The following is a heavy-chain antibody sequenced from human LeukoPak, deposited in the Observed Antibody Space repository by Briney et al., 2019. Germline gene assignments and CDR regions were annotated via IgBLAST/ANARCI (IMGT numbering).Heavy chain of an antibody. CDR2: IRYDGTDK. CDR3: ATYCSSTSCYTGDFDY. J-gene: IGHJ4*02. D-gene: IGHD2-2*02. Sequence: GGSLRLSCAASGFTFSRYGMHWVRQAPGKGLEWVAFIRYDGTDKYYADSVKGRFTISRDNSKNTLYLHMNSLRAEDTAVYYCATYCSSTSCYTGDFDYWGQGTLVTVSS. CDR1: GFTFSRYG. V-gene: IGHV3-30*02.